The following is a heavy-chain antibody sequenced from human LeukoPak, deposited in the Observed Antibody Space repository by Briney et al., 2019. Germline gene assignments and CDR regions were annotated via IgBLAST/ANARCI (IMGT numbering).Heavy chain of an antibody. D-gene: IGHD3-22*01. V-gene: IGHV3-21*01. CDR3: ARGATYYYDSSGYIAFDY. CDR1: GFTFSSYS. Sequence: GXXLRLSCAASGFTFSSYSMNWVRQAPGKGLEWVSSISSSSSYIYYADSVKGRFTISRDNAKNSLYLQMNSLRAEDTAVYYCARGATYYYDSSGYIAFDYWGQGTLVTVSS. CDR2: ISSSSSYI. J-gene: IGHJ4*02.